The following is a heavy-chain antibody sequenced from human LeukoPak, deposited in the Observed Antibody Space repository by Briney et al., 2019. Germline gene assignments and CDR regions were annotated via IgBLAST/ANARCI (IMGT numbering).Heavy chain of an antibody. CDR2: IGTYNDKI. V-gene: IGHV1-18*01. Sequence: ASVKVSCKASGYTFTNYGISWVRQAPGQGLEWMGWIGTYNDKIHYAQRLQGRVTMTTDTSTSTAYMELKSLRSDDTAVYYCARDREDCTSCYYYWGQGTLVTVSS. CDR3: ARDREDCTSCYYY. D-gene: IGHD2-2*01. CDR1: GYTFTNYG. J-gene: IGHJ4*02.